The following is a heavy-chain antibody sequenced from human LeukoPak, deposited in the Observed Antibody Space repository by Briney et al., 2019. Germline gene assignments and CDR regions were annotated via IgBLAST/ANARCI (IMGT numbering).Heavy chain of an antibody. CDR1: GFTFSSYG. V-gene: IGHV3-30*18. D-gene: IGHD3-22*01. Sequence: GRSLRLSCAASGFTFSSYGMHWVRQAPGKGLEWVAVISYDGSNKYYADSVKGRFTISRDNSKNTLYLQMNSLRAEDTAVYYCAKDYYDSSGYYSTLSPLDVWGQGTTVTVSS. CDR3: AKDYYDSSGYYSTLSPLDV. J-gene: IGHJ6*02. CDR2: ISYDGSNK.